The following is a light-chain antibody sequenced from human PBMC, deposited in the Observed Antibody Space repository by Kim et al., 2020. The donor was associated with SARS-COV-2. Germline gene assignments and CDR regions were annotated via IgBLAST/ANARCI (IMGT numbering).Light chain of an antibody. CDR3: AAWDDSLNGVI. CDR1: RSNIRSHA. J-gene: IGLJ2*01. CDR2: RIY. Sequence: RVTISCPASRSNIRSHAVNLDQQLPGTAPNLLIYRIYRRPSGVPDRCSCSKSGASASLAISGLQSEDEADYCCAAWDDSLNGVIFGGGTQLAVL. V-gene: IGLV1-44*01.